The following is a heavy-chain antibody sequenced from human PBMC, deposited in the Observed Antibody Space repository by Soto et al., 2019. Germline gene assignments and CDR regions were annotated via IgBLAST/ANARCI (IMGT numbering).Heavy chain of an antibody. CDR2: ISAYNGNT. D-gene: IGHD1-7*01. Sequence: QVQLVQSGAEVKKPGASVKVSCKASGYTFTSYGISWVRQTPGTGLEWRGWISAYNGNTNYAQKLQGRVTMTPYTATSTSYMALRSIRSYDTAVYYCARGGTSGYFDYCGQGNLVTVSS. CDR1: GYTFTSYG. V-gene: IGHV1-18*01. J-gene: IGHJ4*02. CDR3: ARGGTSGYFDY.